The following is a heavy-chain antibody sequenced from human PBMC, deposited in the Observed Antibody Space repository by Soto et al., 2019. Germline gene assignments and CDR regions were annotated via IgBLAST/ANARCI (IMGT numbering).Heavy chain of an antibody. CDR3: ARRHYYGLD. D-gene: IGHD3-10*01. V-gene: IGHV3-66*04. CDR1: GFTVSSNF. CDR2: IYSGGST. J-gene: IGHJ4*02. Sequence: VQLVESGGGLVQPGGSLRLSCAASGFTVSSNFLIWVRQAPGKGLECVSIIYSGGSTDHADSVKDRFTISRDNSKNTLYLQMNSLRAEDTAVYYCARRHYYGLDWGQGTLVTVSS.